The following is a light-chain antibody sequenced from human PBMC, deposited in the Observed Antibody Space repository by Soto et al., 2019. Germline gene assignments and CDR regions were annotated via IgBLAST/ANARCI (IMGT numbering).Light chain of an antibody. Sequence: QSVVTQPPSASGTPGQRVTISCSGSSSNIGSNTVNWDQQLPGTAPQLLIYNNDQRPSGVPDRFSGSRSGTSASLAISGLQSEDEADYFCAAWDDSLNGWVFGGGTKLTVL. V-gene: IGLV1-44*01. CDR2: NND. J-gene: IGLJ3*02. CDR1: SSNIGSNT. CDR3: AAWDDSLNGWV.